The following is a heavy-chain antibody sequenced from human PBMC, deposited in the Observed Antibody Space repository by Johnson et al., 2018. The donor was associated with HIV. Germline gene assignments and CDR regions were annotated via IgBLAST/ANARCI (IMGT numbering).Heavy chain of an antibody. CDR1: GFTFNSHG. D-gene: IGHD6-13*01. CDR3: AKSLGQQLVVVDAFDI. J-gene: IGHJ3*02. V-gene: IGHV3-30*18. Sequence: QVRLVESGGGVVQPGRSLRLSCAASGFTFNSHGMHWVRQAPGKGLEWVAFISYDESNNYYADSVKGRFTISRDNSKSTLFLQMSILRGEDTGVYYCAKSLGQQLVVVDAFDITGQGTMVTVSS. CDR2: ISYDESNN.